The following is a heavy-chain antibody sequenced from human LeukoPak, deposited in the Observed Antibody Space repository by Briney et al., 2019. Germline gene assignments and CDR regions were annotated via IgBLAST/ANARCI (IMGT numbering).Heavy chain of an antibody. V-gene: IGHV3-30*02. CDR3: ARDIVVVPATFDY. J-gene: IGHJ4*02. Sequence: GGSLRLSCAASGFTFSNYGMHWVRQAPGKGLEWVAFIRYDGSNKYYADSVKGRFTISRDNAKNSLYLQMNSLRAEDTAMYYCARDIVVVPATFDYWGQGTLVTVSS. CDR2: IRYDGSNK. D-gene: IGHD2-2*01. CDR1: GFTFSNYG.